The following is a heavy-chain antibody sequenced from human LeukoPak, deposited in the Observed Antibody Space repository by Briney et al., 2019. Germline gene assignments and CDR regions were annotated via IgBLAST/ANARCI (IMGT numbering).Heavy chain of an antibody. CDR1: GDTPHSHA. V-gene: IGHV1-69*06. J-gene: IGHJ4*02. Sequence: SVKVSCKSSGDTPHSHAISWVRQAPGQGLEWMGRIIPAFGTANYAQKFQGRVTITVDKSTRTAYMEMSSPRSEDTAVYYCARDYNWNFANSSPFDYWGQGTLVTVSS. CDR3: ARDYNWNFANSSPFDY. D-gene: IGHD1-7*01. CDR2: IIPAFGTA.